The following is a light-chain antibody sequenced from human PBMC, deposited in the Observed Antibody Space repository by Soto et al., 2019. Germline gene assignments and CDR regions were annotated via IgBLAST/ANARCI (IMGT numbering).Light chain of an antibody. CDR2: GAS. V-gene: IGKV3-20*01. CDR3: QQYGDSPFT. CDR1: QSVSSSF. J-gene: IGKJ3*01. Sequence: EIVLTQSPGTLSLSPGERATLSCRASQSVSSSFLAWYQQKPGQAPRLLIYGASTRATGIPDRFSGSGSGTDFTLNISRLEPEDFAVYYCQQYGDSPFTFGPGTKVDI.